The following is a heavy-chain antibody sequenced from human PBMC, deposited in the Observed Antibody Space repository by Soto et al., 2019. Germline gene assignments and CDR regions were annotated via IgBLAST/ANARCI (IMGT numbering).Heavy chain of an antibody. CDR3: ARQGRRPTYYYYGMDV. CDR1: GGSFSSGDYY. Sequence: SETLSLTCTVSGGSFSSGDYYWSWVRQPPGKGLEWIGSIYYSGSTYYNPSLKSRVTISVDTSKNQFSLKLSSVTAADTAVYYCARQGRRPTYYYYGMDVWGQGTTVTVSS. J-gene: IGHJ6*02. CDR2: IYYSGST. V-gene: IGHV4-39*01. D-gene: IGHD3-10*01.